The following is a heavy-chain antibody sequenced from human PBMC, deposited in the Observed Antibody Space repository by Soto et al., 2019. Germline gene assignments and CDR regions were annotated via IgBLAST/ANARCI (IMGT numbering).Heavy chain of an antibody. CDR3: ARLPYPYYYDSSGHRGADY. CDR1: GYTFASYV. D-gene: IGHD3-22*01. CDR2: ISAYNGNT. V-gene: IGHV1-18*01. J-gene: IGHJ4*02. Sequence: GASVKVSCKASGYTFASYVISWVRQAPGQGLEWMGWISAYNGNTKYAQKFQGRVTMTTDTSTSTAYMELRSLRSDDTAVYYCARLPYPYYYDSSGHRGADYWGQGTLVTVSS.